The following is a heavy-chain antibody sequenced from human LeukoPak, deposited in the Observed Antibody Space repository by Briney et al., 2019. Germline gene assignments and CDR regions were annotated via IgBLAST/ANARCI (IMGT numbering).Heavy chain of an antibody. V-gene: IGHV3-33*01. CDR3: PRERSSEEFDI. Sequence: PGRSLRLSCAASGFTFSGHAIHWVRQAPGKGLEWVVGLGFDGSSEYYADSVKGRFTISRDNSKSLLYMQMNSLRAEDTAVYYCPRERSSEEFDIWGQGTMVTVSP. D-gene: IGHD3-10*01. J-gene: IGHJ3*02. CDR1: GFTFSGHA. CDR2: LGFDGSSE.